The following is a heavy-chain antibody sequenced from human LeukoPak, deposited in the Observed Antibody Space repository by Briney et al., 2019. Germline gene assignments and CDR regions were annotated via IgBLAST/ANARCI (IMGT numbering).Heavy chain of an antibody. Sequence: ASVKVSCKASGYTFTSYDINWVRQATAQGLEWMGWMNPNSGNTGYAQKFQGRDTITRITAISTAYMELSRLRSEGTAVYYGARAGGHYGFWSGSRYMDVWGKGTTVTVSS. D-gene: IGHD3-3*01. CDR3: ARAGGHYGFWSGSRYMDV. CDR2: MNPNSGNT. V-gene: IGHV1-8*01. J-gene: IGHJ6*03. CDR1: GYTFTSYD.